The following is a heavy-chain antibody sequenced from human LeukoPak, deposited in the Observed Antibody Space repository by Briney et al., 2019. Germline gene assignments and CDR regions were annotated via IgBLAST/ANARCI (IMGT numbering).Heavy chain of an antibody. Sequence: GGSLRLSCAASGFTFSSYEMNWVRQAPGKGLEWVSYISSSGSTIYYADSVKGRFTTSRDNAKNSLYLQMNSLRAEYTAVYYCARERAEMATLTFDYWGQGTLVTVSS. CDR3: ARERAEMATLTFDY. V-gene: IGHV3-48*03. CDR1: GFTFSSYE. CDR2: ISSSGSTI. D-gene: IGHD5-24*01. J-gene: IGHJ4*02.